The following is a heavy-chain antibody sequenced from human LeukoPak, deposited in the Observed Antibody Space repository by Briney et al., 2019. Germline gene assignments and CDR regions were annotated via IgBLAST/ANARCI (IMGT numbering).Heavy chain of an antibody. CDR3: ARVEFGLYSSGWYDG. J-gene: IGHJ5*02. D-gene: IGHD6-19*01. CDR2: IKQDGSEK. Sequence: GGSLRLSCAASGFTFSSYWMSWVRQAPGKGLEWVANIKQDGSEKYCVDSVKGRFTISRDNAKNSLYLQMNSLRAEDTAVYYCARVEFGLYSSGWYDGWGQGTLVTVSS. CDR1: GFTFSSYW. V-gene: IGHV3-7*01.